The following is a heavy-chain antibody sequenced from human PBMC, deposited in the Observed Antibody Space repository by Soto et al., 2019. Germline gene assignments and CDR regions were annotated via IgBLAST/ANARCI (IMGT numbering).Heavy chain of an antibody. D-gene: IGHD1-7*01. Sequence: ASVKVSCKASGGTFSSYAISWVRQAPGQGLEWMGGIIPIFGTANYAQKFQGRVTITADESTSTAHMELSSLRSEDTAVYYCARDSETGTTFSSYWWGQGTLVTVSS. J-gene: IGHJ4*02. CDR3: ARDSETGTTFSSYW. CDR2: IIPIFGTA. CDR1: GGTFSSYA. V-gene: IGHV1-69*13.